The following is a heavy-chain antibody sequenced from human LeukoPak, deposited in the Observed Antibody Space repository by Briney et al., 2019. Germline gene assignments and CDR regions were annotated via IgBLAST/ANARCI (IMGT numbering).Heavy chain of an antibody. D-gene: IGHD3-9*01. CDR2: ISAYNGNT. CDR3: ARDRGSSGALRYFDWSPDFDY. J-gene: IGHJ4*02. Sequence: ASVKVSCKTSGYTFTNYAITWVRQAPGQGLEWMGWISAYNGNTNYAQKLQGRVTMTTDTSTSTAYMELRSLRSDDTAVYYCARDRGSSGALRYFDWSPDFDYWGQGTLVTVSS. V-gene: IGHV1-18*01. CDR1: GYTFTNYA.